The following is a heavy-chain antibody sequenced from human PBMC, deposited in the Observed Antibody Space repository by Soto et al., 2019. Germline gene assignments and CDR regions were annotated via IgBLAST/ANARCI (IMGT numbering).Heavy chain of an antibody. CDR1: GGSFSGYY. CDR2: INHSGST. CDR3: ARGYHYYYSYMDV. V-gene: IGHV4-34*01. Sequence: PSETLSLTCAVYGGSFSGYYWSWIRQPPGKGLEWIGEINHSGSTNYNPSLKSRVTISVDTSKNQFSLKLSSVTAADTAVYYCARGYHYYYSYMDVWGKGTTVPVS. J-gene: IGHJ6*03.